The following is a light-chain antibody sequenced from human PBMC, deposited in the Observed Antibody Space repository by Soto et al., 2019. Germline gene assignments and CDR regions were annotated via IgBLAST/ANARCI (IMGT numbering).Light chain of an antibody. J-gene: IGKJ3*01. Sequence: EIVLTHSPVTLSFSPGERATLSCRASQLVVTSYLHWYQHKPGQAPRLLISGALTRATGVLDRFSGSGSGTDFTLTISRLEPEDCAVYYCQLFGRSPTFGPGTKVDIK. V-gene: IGKV3-20*01. CDR3: QLFGRSPT. CDR2: GAL. CDR1: QLVVTSY.